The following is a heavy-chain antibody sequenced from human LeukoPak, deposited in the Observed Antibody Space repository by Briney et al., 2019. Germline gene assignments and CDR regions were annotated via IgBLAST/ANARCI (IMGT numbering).Heavy chain of an antibody. CDR1: GYTFTSYD. Sequence: ASVKVSCKASGYTFTSYDINWVRQATGQGLEWMGWMNPNSGNTGYAQKFQGRATMTRNTSISTAYMELSSLRSEDTAVYYCARKSEGRWLGTNWFDPWGQGTLVTVSS. V-gene: IGHV1-8*01. D-gene: IGHD6-19*01. J-gene: IGHJ5*02. CDR2: MNPNSGNT. CDR3: ARKSEGRWLGTNWFDP.